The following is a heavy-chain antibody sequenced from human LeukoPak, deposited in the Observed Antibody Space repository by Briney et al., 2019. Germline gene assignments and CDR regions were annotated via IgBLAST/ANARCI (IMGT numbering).Heavy chain of an antibody. Sequence: GGSLRLSCAASGFTFSSYWMHWVRQAPGKRLVWVSRINSDGISTSYADSVKGRFTISRDNAKNTLYLQMNSLRADDTAVYYCAKGGATVIDYWGQGTLVTVSS. D-gene: IGHD4-17*01. CDR3: AKGGATVIDY. J-gene: IGHJ4*02. CDR1: GFTFSSYW. CDR2: INSDGIST. V-gene: IGHV3-74*01.